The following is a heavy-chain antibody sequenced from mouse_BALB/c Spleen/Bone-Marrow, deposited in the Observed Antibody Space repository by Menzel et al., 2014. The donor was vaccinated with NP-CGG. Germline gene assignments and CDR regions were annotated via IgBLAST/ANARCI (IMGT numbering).Heavy chain of an antibody. CDR1: GYSITSGYS. Sequence: EVKLVESGPDLVKPSQSLSPTCTVTGYSITSGYSCHWIRQFPGNKLEWMGYIHYSGTTNYNPSLKSRFSITRDTSKNQFFLQLNSVTTEDTATYYCARGYYGYDGAWFTYWGQGTLVTVSA. D-gene: IGHD2-2*01. J-gene: IGHJ3*01. V-gene: IGHV3-1*02. CDR3: ARGYYGYDGAWFTY. CDR2: IHYSGTT.